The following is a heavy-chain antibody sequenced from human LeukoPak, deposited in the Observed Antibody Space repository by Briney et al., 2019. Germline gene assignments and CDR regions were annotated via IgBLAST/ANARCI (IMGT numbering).Heavy chain of an antibody. CDR2: INPSNGGT. D-gene: IGHD3-22*01. V-gene: IGHV1-2*02. Sequence: GASVKLSCNASGYAFSGYYMHWVRQAPGQGLEWMGWINPSNGGTNYAQNFQCRVTMTRDTSISTAYMELSSLTSDDTAVYYCARGPTYYDSSGYRLEYWGQGTLVTVSS. CDR3: ARGPTYYDSSGYRLEY. J-gene: IGHJ4*02. CDR1: GYAFSGYY.